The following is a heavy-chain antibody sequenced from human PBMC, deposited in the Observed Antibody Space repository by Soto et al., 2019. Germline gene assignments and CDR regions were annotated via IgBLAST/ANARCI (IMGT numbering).Heavy chain of an antibody. Sequence: QVQLVQSGPEVKEPGASVRVSCKASGYTFTTYRITWVRQAPGQGLEWMGWISGYNGNTNSAQKFQDRVTMTTDTSTSTAYLELRSLGSDDTAIYYCARGFRGDYANYWGQGTLVTVAS. D-gene: IGHD4-17*01. V-gene: IGHV1-18*01. J-gene: IGHJ4*01. CDR1: GYTFTTYR. CDR2: ISGYNGNT. CDR3: ARGFRGDYANY.